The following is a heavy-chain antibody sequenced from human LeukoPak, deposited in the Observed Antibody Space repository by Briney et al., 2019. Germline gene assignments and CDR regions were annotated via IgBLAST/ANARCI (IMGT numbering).Heavy chain of an antibody. CDR1: GGSISSYY. CDR2: IYYSGST. D-gene: IGHD6-19*01. Sequence: PSETLSLTCTVSGGSISSYYWSWIRQPPGKGLEWIGYIYYSGSTNYNPSLKSRVTISVDTSKNQFPLKLSSVTAADTAVYYCARHFSSGWSYFDYWGQGTLVTVSS. V-gene: IGHV4-59*08. J-gene: IGHJ4*02. CDR3: ARHFSSGWSYFDY.